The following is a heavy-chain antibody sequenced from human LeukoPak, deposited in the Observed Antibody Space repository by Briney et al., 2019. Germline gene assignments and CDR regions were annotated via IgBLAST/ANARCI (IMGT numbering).Heavy chain of an antibody. CDR3: ARVRADCSSTSCYENWFDP. D-gene: IGHD2-2*01. Sequence: PSETLSLTCTVSGFSISSSRYYWGWIRQPPGKGREWYVSIYYSGITYYNLSLKSRVTISVDTSKNQFSLKLSSVTAADTAVYYCARVRADCSSTSCYENWFDPWGQGTLVTVSS. J-gene: IGHJ5*02. CDR2: IYYSGIT. CDR1: GFSISSSRYY. V-gene: IGHV4-39*01.